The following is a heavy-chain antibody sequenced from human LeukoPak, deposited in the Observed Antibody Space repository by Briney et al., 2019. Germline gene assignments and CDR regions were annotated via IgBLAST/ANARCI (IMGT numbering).Heavy chain of an antibody. V-gene: IGHV1-2*02. CDR2: INPNSGGT. J-gene: IGHJ6*02. Sequence: ASVKFSCKASGYTFSGYYMHWVRQARGQGLEWMGWINPNSGGTNYAQKFQGRVTMTRDTSISTAYMELSRLRSDDTAVYYCARGFYGMDVWGQGTTVTVSS. CDR1: GYTFSGYY. CDR3: ARGFYGMDV.